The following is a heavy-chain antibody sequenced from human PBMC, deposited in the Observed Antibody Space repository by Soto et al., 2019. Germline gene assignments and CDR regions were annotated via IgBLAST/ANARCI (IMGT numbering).Heavy chain of an antibody. J-gene: IGHJ5*02. V-gene: IGHV1-8*01. D-gene: IGHD3-3*01. CDR3: ARGVTYYDFWSGRNWFDP. CDR1: GYTFTSYD. CDR2: MNPNSGNT. Sequence: GASVKVSCKASGYTFTSYDINWVQQATGQGLEWMGWMNPNSGNTGYAQKFQGRVTMTRNTSISTAYMELSSLRSEDTAVYYCARGVTYYDFWSGRNWFDPWGQGTLVTVSS.